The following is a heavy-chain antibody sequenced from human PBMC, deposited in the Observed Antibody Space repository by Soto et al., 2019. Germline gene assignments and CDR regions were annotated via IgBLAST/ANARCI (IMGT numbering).Heavy chain of an antibody. Sequence: QVQLVESGGGVVQPGKSLRLSCAASGFPFSSYGIHWVRQAPGKGLEWVAIISYDGNTKYYADSVKGRFTISRDNSKSTLYLEMHSLRHEDTAIYYCAKSRVIGTGSYTDMDVWGQGTTVTVSS. CDR2: ISYDGNTK. V-gene: IGHV3-30*18. CDR1: GFPFSSYG. D-gene: IGHD2-2*02. CDR3: AKSRVIGTGSYTDMDV. J-gene: IGHJ6*02.